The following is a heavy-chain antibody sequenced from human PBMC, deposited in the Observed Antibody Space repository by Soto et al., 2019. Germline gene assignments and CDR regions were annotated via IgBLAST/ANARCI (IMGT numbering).Heavy chain of an antibody. V-gene: IGHV3-53*04. J-gene: IGHJ6*03. CDR2: IYSGGST. Sequence: PGGSLRLSCAASGFTVSSNYMSWVRQAPGKGLEWVSVIYSGGSTYYADSVKGRFTISRHNSKNTLYLQMNSLRAEDTAVYYCARDRELEWSSDRDRNYYYYYMDVWGKGTMVTVSS. CDR1: GFTVSSNY. CDR3: ARDRELEWSSDRDRNYYYYYMDV. D-gene: IGHD3-3*01.